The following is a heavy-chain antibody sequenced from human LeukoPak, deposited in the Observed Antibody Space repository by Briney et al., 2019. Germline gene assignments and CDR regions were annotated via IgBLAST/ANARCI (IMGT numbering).Heavy chain of an antibody. J-gene: IGHJ4*02. CDR3: ARASITMVRGVINGLGY. D-gene: IGHD3-10*01. V-gene: IGHV1-3*01. Sequence: ASVKVSCKASGYTFTSYAMHWVRQAPGQRHEWMGWINAGNGNTKYSQKFQGRVTITRDTSASTAYMELSSLRSEDTAVYYCARASITMVRGVINGLGYWGQGTLVTVSS. CDR2: INAGNGNT. CDR1: GYTFTSYA.